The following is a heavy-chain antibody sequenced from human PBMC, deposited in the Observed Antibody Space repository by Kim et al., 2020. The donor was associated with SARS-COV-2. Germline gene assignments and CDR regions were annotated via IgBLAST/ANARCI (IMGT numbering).Heavy chain of an antibody. V-gene: IGHV3-30*02. CDR2: IWNDGSHK. D-gene: IGHD3-22*01. CDR1: GFTFSSHA. J-gene: IGHJ5*02. CDR3: AKDIRIDSSGYFDL. Sequence: GGSLRLSCAASGFTFSSHAMHWVRQAPGKGLEWVALIWNDGSHKNYAESVKGRFTISRDNSNNRLYLEMSSLRAEDTAVYHCAKDIRIDSSGYFDLWGQGTQVTV.